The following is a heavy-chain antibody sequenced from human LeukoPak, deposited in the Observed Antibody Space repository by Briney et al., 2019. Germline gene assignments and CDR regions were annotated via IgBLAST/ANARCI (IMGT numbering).Heavy chain of an antibody. J-gene: IGHJ4*02. CDR3: ARDSSSRVLYYFDY. Sequence: ASVKVSCKASGYTFTGYYMHWVRQAPGQGLEWMGWIIPNSGGTNYAQKFQGRVTMTRDTSISTAYMELSRLRPDDTAVYYCARDSSSRVLYYFDYWGQGTLVTVSS. CDR2: IIPNSGGT. CDR1: GYTFTGYY. V-gene: IGHV1-2*02. D-gene: IGHD6-6*01.